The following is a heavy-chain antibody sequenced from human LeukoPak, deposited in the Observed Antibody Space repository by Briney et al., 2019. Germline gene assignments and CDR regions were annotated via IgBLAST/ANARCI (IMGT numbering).Heavy chain of an antibody. CDR2: VYYTGKT. D-gene: IGHD2-15*01. Sequence: SDTLSLTCTVSGGSINTYYWTWLPQSPGKGLEWIGSVYYTGKTDYNPSFRSRVTISLDKSKSQFSLKLISVTAADTAVYYGGRGPGGWPDYWGQGTLVTVSS. CDR1: GGSINTYY. J-gene: IGHJ4*01. V-gene: IGHV4-59*07. CDR3: GRGPGGWPDY.